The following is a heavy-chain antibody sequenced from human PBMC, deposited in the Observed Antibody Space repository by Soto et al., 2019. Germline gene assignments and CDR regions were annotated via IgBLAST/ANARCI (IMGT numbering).Heavy chain of an antibody. D-gene: IGHD3-9*01. J-gene: IGHJ6*02. V-gene: IGHV1-2*02. CDR1: GYTFTGYY. CDR3: ALVLRYFDWLLYSDPPGGMDV. CDR2: INPNSGGT. Sequence: ASVNVSCKSSGYTFTGYYIHWVRQAPGQGLEWMGWINPNSGGTNYAQKFQGRVTMTRDTSISTAYMELSRLRSDDTAVYYCALVLRYFDWLLYSDPPGGMDVWGQGTTVTVSS.